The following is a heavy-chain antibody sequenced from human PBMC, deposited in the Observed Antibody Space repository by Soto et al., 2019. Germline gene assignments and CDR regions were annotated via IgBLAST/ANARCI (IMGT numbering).Heavy chain of an antibody. CDR3: ARGRWYYYGSGSQNDHGWFDP. Sequence: SETLSLTCAVYGGSFSGYYWSWIRQPPGKGLEWIGEINHSGSTNYNPSLKSRVTISVDTSKNQFSLKLSSVTAADTAVYYCARGRWYYYGSGSQNDHGWFDPWGQGTLVTVSS. D-gene: IGHD3-10*01. CDR2: INHSGST. J-gene: IGHJ5*02. V-gene: IGHV4-34*01. CDR1: GGSFSGYY.